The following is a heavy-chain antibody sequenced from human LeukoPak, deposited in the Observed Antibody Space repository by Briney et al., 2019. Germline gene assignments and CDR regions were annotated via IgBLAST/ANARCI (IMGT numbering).Heavy chain of an antibody. CDR1: GFTFSSYA. D-gene: IGHD2-15*01. Sequence: GGSLRLSCAASGFTFSSYAMSWVRQAPGKGLEWVSAISGSGGSTYYADSVKGRFTISRDNSKNTLYLQMNSLRAEDTAVYYCAKDPVYCSGGSCYWYNWFDPWGQGTPVTVSS. CDR2: ISGSGGST. V-gene: IGHV3-23*01. CDR3: AKDPVYCSGGSCYWYNWFDP. J-gene: IGHJ5*02.